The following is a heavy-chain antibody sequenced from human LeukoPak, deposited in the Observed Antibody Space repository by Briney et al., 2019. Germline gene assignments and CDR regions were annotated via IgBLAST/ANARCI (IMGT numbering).Heavy chain of an antibody. CDR3: ARAWVGPPYDFWSGYSSYYYYGMDV. D-gene: IGHD3-3*01. Sequence: PGGSLRLSCAASGFTFSSYAMHWVRQAPGKGLEWVAVISYDGSNKYYADSVKGRFTISRDNSKNTLYLQMNSLRAEDTAVYYCARAWVGPPYDFWSGYSSYYYYGMDVWGQGTTVTVSS. CDR2: ISYDGSNK. V-gene: IGHV3-30-3*01. CDR1: GFTFSSYA. J-gene: IGHJ6*02.